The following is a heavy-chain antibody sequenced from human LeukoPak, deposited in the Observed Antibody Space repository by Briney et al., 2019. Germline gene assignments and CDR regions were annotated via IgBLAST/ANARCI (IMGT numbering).Heavy chain of an antibody. CDR2: IYYSGST. J-gene: IGHJ5*02. CDR3: AREIKYYYDSSGSQYNWFDP. V-gene: IGHV4-39*07. Sequence: PSETLSLTCTVSGGSISSSSYYWGWIRQPPGKGLEWIGSIYYSGSTYYNPSLKSRVTISVDTSKNQFSLKLSSVTAADTAVYYCAREIKYYYDSSGSQYNWFDPWGQGTLVTVSS. D-gene: IGHD3-22*01. CDR1: GGSISSSSYY.